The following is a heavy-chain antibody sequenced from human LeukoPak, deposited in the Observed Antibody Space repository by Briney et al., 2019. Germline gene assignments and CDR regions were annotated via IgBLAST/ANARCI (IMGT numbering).Heavy chain of an antibody. J-gene: IGHJ4*02. D-gene: IGHD6-13*01. V-gene: IGHV3-23*01. CDR3: AKCWRVVSGNWYLSFDS. CDR2: ISDSGDET. Sequence: SGGSLRLSCAASGFTFSSYAMNWVRQSPGKGLEWVSSISDSGDETYYADSVRGRFTISRDNSKNTLYLQMKSLGGDDTALYYCAKCWRVVSGNWYLSFDSWGQGTLVTVSS. CDR1: GFTFSSYA.